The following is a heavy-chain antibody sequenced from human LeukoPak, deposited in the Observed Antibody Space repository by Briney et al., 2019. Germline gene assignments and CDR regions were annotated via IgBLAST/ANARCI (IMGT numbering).Heavy chain of an antibody. CDR2: LYSSGNT. CDR1: GVSISSSSYY. Sequence: SETLSLTCTVSGVSISSSSYYWGWVRQPPGKGLEWIGSLYSSGNTFFNPSLKSRVTISVDTSKNRFSLKLSSVTAADTAVYYCASSSNRYSTPHYYFDFWGQGTLVTVSS. CDR3: ASSSNRYSTPHYYFDF. V-gene: IGHV4-39*01. J-gene: IGHJ4*02. D-gene: IGHD1-14*01.